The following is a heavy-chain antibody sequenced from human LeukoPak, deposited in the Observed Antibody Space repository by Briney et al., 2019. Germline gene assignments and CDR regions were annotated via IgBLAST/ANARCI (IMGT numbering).Heavy chain of an antibody. D-gene: IGHD3-10*01. CDR2: INTNTGNP. CDR3: ARRPRPNRITMVRGVTSWFDP. Sequence: ASVKVSCKASGYTFTSYAMNWVRQAPGQGLEWMGWINTNTGNPTYAQGFTGRFVFSLDTSVSTAYLQISSLKAEDTAVHYCARRPRPNRITMVRGVTSWFDPWGQGTLVTVSS. CDR1: GYTFTSYA. J-gene: IGHJ5*02. V-gene: IGHV7-4-1*02.